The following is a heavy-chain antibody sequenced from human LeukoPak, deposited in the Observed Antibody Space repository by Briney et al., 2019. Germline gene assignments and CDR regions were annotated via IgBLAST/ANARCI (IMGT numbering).Heavy chain of an antibody. CDR1: GGSISSSSYY. CDR3: ARFIPYTHDAFDI. D-gene: IGHD2-15*01. CDR2: IYYSGST. Sequence: SETLSLTCTVSGGSISSSSYYWGWIRQPPGKGLEWIGSIYYSGSTYYNPSLNSRVTILLDTSKNQLSLRLSSVTAADTAVYYCARFIPYTHDAFDIWGQGTMVTVSS. J-gene: IGHJ3*02. V-gene: IGHV4-39*07.